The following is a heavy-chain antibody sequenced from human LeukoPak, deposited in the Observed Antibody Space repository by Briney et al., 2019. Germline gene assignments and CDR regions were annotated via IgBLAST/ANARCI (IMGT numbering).Heavy chain of an antibody. CDR3: ARGPIHSSTYDS. Sequence: ASVKDSCKASGYTFTSYGISWVRQPPGQGLEWMGWISTFNGITNYAQNLQGRVTMTTDTSTSTAYMDLRRLRSDDTAVYYCARGPIHSSTYDSWGQGTLVTVSS. V-gene: IGHV1-18*04. CDR2: ISTFNGIT. D-gene: IGHD6-13*01. CDR1: GYTFTSYG. J-gene: IGHJ4*02.